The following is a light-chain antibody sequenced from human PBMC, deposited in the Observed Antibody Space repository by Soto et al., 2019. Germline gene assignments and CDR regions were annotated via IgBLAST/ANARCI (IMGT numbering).Light chain of an antibody. V-gene: IGKV1-5*03. Sequence: DIQLTQSPTSLSASVGYTFTITCRASQSVSSWLGWYQQKPGRSPKILIYKASVLEAGVPSRFRGRGYGTEFTLTIESLQPDNFATYYCQQFNSYFGPGTKVDIK. CDR1: QSVSSW. J-gene: IGKJ3*01. CDR3: QQFNSY. CDR2: KAS.